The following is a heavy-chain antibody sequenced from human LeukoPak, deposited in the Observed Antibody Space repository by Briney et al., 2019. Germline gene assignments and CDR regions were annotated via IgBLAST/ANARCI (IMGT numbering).Heavy chain of an antibody. J-gene: IGHJ1*01. D-gene: IGHD6-19*01. Sequence: ASVKVSFKASGHTFTSYGISWVRQAPGQGLEWMGAIIPIFGTANYAQKFQGRVTITADESTSTAYMELSSLRSEDTAVYYCARILSSSWYEYFHHWGQGTLVTVSS. V-gene: IGHV1-69*13. CDR2: IIPIFGTA. CDR3: ARILSSSWYEYFHH. CDR1: GHTFTSYG.